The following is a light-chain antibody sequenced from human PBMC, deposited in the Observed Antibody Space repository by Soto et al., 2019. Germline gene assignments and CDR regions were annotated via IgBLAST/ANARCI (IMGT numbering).Light chain of an antibody. V-gene: IGKV1-33*01. CDR1: QDISNY. J-gene: IGKJ2*01. CDR3: QQYDNLPSYT. CDR2: RAS. Sequence: DIPMSQSPSSLSASVGDRVTITCQASQDISNYLNWYQHKPGKAPKLLIFRASNLETGVPSRFSGGGSGTQFTLTISSLQPEDIATYYCQQYDNLPSYTFGPGTKLEIK.